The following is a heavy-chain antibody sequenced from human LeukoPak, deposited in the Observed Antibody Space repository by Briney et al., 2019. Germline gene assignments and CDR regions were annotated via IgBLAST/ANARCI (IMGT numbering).Heavy chain of an antibody. CDR3: ARGFGYGFDI. CDR1: GDSVSSNSAA. V-gene: IGHV6-1*01. CDR2: TYYRFKWFN. J-gene: IGHJ3*02. Sequence: SQTLSLTCAISGDSVSSNSAAWNWIRQSPSRGLEWLGRTYYRFKWFNGYAVSVKSRITVNPDTSKNQFSLQLSSVTPEDTAVYFCARGFGYGFDIWGQGTIVTVSS. D-gene: IGHD3-10*01.